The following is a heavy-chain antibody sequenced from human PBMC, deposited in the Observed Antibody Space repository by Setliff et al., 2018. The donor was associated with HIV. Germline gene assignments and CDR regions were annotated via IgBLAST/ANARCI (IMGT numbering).Heavy chain of an antibody. J-gene: IGHJ4*02. CDR2: IYYTGST. D-gene: IGHD3-10*01. CDR1: GGSISSGDYY. CDR3: ARAPFYYGSGSYQTFDY. V-gene: IGHV4-31*02. Sequence: NPSETLSLTCTVSGGSISSGDYYWSWIRQHPRKGLEWIGYIYYTGSTYYNPSLKSRVTISVDTSKNQFSLKLSSVTAADSAVYYCARAPFYYGSGSYQTFDYWGQGTLVTVSS.